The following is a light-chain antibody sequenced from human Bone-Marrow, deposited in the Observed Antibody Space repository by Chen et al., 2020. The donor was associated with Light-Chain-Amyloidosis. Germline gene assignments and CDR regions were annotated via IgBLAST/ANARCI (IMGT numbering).Light chain of an antibody. Sequence: NFMLTQPHSVSESTGKTVIISCTRSSGSIATNYVQWYQQRPGSSPTTVIYEDDQRPSGVPDRFSGSIDRSSHSDSITISGLKPEDEPDYYCQSYIGSSQVVFGGGTKLTVL. CDR1: SGSIATNY. J-gene: IGLJ3*02. CDR3: QSYIGSSQVV. CDR2: EDD. V-gene: IGLV6-57*01.